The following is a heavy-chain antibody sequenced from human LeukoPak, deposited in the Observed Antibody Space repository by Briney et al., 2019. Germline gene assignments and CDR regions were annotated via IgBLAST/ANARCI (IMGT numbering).Heavy chain of an antibody. CDR3: AKAGWLSRQMYSSGWFPNPDY. CDR1: GFTFSSYG. Sequence: GRSLRLSCAASGFTFSSYGMHWVRQAPGKRLEWVAVISYDGSNKYYADSVKGRFTISRDNSKNTLYLQMNSLRAEDTAVYYCAKAGWLSRQMYSSGWFPNPDYWGQGTLVTVSS. CDR2: ISYDGSNK. D-gene: IGHD6-19*01. J-gene: IGHJ4*02. V-gene: IGHV3-30*18.